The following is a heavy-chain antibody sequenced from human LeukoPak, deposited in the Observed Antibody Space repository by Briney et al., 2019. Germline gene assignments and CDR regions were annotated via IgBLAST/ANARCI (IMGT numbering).Heavy chain of an antibody. CDR1: GVSFSGYY. J-gene: IGHJ6*03. CDR3: ARSANVGLYYYYYYMDV. D-gene: IGHD2-8*01. V-gene: IGHV4-34*01. Sequence: SETLSLTCAVYGVSFSGYYWSWIRQPPGKGLEWIGEINYSGSTNYNPSLKSRVTISVDTSKNQFSLKLSSVTAADTAVFYCARSANVGLYYYYYYMDVWGKGTTVTVSS. CDR2: INYSGST.